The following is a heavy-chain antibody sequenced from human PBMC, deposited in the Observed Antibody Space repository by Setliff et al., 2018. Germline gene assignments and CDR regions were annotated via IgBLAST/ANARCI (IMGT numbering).Heavy chain of an antibody. V-gene: IGHV4-34*12. Sequence: KTSETLSLTCAVYSGSFSGYYWSWIRQPPGKRLEWIGEIIHSGSTNYNPSLKSRVTISMDTSKNQFSLKVSSVTAADTAVYYSARSFSRREKFLLDYWGQGALVTVSS. CDR3: ARSFSRREKFLLDY. J-gene: IGHJ4*02. CDR2: IIHSGST. CDR1: SGSFSGYY.